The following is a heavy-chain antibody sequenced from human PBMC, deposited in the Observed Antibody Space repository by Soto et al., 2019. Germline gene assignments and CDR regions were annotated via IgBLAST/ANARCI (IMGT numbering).Heavy chain of an antibody. Sequence: EVHLLESGGGLVQTGGSLRLSCAASGFIFSSYAMSWFRQAPGKGLEWVSRITVHDERTNNADSVTGRFTMSRDDSKSMVFLQMDSLRADDTAVYYCAKNYYFDNWGQGTLIIVSS. J-gene: IGHJ4*02. CDR2: ITVHDERT. CDR3: AKNYYFDN. V-gene: IGHV3-23*01. CDR1: GFIFSSYA.